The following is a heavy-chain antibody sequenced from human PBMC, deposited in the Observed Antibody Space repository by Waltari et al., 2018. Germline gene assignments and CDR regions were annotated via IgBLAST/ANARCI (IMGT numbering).Heavy chain of an antibody. CDR2: IDYSGRT. J-gene: IGHJ5*02. Sequence: QVQLQESGAGLVKPSQTLSLTCTVSGGSISSGDYYWSWIREPPGKGLEWIGYIDYSGRTYCKPSLKSRVTISVDTSKNQFSLKLGSVTAADTAVYYCARAIYYDFWSCYYGTWFDPWGQGTLVTVSS. CDR1: GGSISSGDYY. V-gene: IGHV4-30-4*08. CDR3: ARAIYYDFWSCYYGTWFDP. D-gene: IGHD3-3*01.